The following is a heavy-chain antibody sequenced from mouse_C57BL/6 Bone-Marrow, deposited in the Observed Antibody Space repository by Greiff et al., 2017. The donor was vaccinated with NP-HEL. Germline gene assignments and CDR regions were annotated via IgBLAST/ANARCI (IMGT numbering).Heavy chain of an antibody. CDR2: IHPNSGST. J-gene: IGHJ4*01. CDR1: GYTFTSSW. Sequence: QVQLQQPGAELVKPGASVKLSCKASGYTFTSSWMHWVKQRPGQGLEWIGMIHPNSGSTNYNEKFKSKATLTVDKSSSTAYMQLSSLTSEDSAVYYCARGLLWLRRRDYYAMDYWGQGTSVTVSS. V-gene: IGHV1-64*01. D-gene: IGHD2-2*01. CDR3: ARGLLWLRRRDYYAMDY.